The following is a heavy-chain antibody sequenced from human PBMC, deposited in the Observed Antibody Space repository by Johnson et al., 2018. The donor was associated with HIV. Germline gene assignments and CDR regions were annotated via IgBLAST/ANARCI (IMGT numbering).Heavy chain of an antibody. Sequence: QVKLVESGGGVVQPGRSLRLSCAASGFTFSSYGMHWVRQAPGKGLEWVAVIWYDGSNKYYADSVKGRFTISRDNSKNTLYLQMNSLRAEDTAMYYCARDLRVGAIDAFDIWGQGTMVTVAS. CDR3: ARDLRVGAIDAFDI. V-gene: IGHV3-33*01. CDR1: GFTFSSYG. J-gene: IGHJ3*02. CDR2: IWYDGSNK. D-gene: IGHD1-26*01.